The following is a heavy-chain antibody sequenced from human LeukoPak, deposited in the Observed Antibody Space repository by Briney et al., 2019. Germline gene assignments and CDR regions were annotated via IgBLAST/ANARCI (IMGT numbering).Heavy chain of an antibody. CDR2: TSSSGSKV. CDR1: GFTLSDFY. D-gene: IGHD3-10*01. CDR3: ARVLRARILEVRAVIADY. J-gene: IGHJ4*02. Sequence: GGSLRLSCAASGFTLSDFYVGWIRQTPEKGLEWLSYTSSSGSKVSYADSVRGRFTISRNNAKNSVYLHMSSLRAEATAVYYCARVLRARILEVRAVIADYWGQGTLVTVSS. V-gene: IGHV3-11*01.